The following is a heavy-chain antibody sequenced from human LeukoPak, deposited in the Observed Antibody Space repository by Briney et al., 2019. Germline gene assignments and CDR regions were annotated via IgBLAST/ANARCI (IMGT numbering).Heavy chain of an antibody. Sequence: PGGSLRLSCAASGFTFSSYEMNWVRQAPGRGLELGSYISGSGSTIYYGDSLKGRFTISRDNANNSLYLQMNSLRVEDTAVYYCATLWDPVAGTTQPLLWGQGTLVTVSS. CDR1: GFTFSSYE. J-gene: IGHJ4*02. CDR2: ISGSGSTI. D-gene: IGHD6-19*01. V-gene: IGHV3-48*03. CDR3: ATLWDPVAGTTQPLL.